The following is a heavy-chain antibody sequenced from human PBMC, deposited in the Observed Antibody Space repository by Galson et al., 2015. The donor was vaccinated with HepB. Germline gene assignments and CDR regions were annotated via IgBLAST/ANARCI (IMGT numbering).Heavy chain of an antibody. CDR2: ISSSGSGSTI. Sequence: SLRLSCAASGFTFSSYSMNWVRQAPGKGLEWVSYISSSGSGSTIYYADSVKGRFTISRDNAKNSLYLQMSSLRAEDTAVYYCARPLYEGTVLTSAFDVWGQGTMVTVSS. J-gene: IGHJ3*01. D-gene: IGHD2/OR15-2a*01. V-gene: IGHV3-48*01. CDR1: GFTFSSYS. CDR3: ARPLYEGTVLTSAFDV.